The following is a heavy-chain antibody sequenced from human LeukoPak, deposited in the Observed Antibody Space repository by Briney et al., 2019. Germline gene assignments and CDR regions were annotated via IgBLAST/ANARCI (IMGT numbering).Heavy chain of an antibody. V-gene: IGHV3-23*01. Sequence: GGSLRLSCAASGLTFSSYAMSWVRQAPGKGLEWVSAISGSGGSTYYADSVKGRFTISRDNSKNTLYLQMNSLRAEDTAVYYCAKPHISSSTLFDYWGQGTLVTVSS. CDR2: ISGSGGST. CDR1: GLTFSSYA. CDR3: AKPHISSSTLFDY. D-gene: IGHD6-6*01. J-gene: IGHJ4*02.